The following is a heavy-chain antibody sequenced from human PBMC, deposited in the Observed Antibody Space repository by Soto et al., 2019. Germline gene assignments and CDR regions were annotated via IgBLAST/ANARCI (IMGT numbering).Heavy chain of an antibody. CDR1: GFTFSSYD. J-gene: IGHJ6*02. Sequence: EVQLVESGGGLVQPGGSLRLSCAASGFTFSSYDMHLVRQATGKGLEWVSGIGTAGDTYYPGSVKGRFTISRENAKNSLYLQMNSLRAGDTAVYYCARGGLRWSPNYYYGMDVWGQGTTVTVSS. V-gene: IGHV3-13*04. CDR2: IGTAGDT. D-gene: IGHD4-17*01. CDR3: ARGGLRWSPNYYYGMDV.